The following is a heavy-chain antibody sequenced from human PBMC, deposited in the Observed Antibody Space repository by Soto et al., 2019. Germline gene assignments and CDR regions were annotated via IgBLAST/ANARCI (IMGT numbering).Heavy chain of an antibody. CDR2: IIPILGIA. D-gene: IGHD4-17*01. Sequence: GASVKVSCKASGGTFSSYTISWVRQAPGQGLEWMGRIIPILGIANYAQKFQGRVTITADKSTSTAYMELSSLRSEDTAVYYCARATYGDYEAIDNWGQGTLVTVSS. J-gene: IGHJ4*02. V-gene: IGHV1-69*02. CDR3: ARATYGDYEAIDN. CDR1: GGTFSSYT.